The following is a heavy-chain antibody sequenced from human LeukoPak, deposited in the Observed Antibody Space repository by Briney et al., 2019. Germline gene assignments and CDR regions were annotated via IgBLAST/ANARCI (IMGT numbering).Heavy chain of an antibody. Sequence: PSEPLSPPCTVSVGSTTSSSYYWGWIRNPPGKGLEGIGSIYYSGSTYYNPSLKSRVTISVDTSKNQFSLKLSSVTAADTAVYYCASHTYYDFWSSFDYWGQGTLVTVSS. CDR2: IYYSGST. CDR1: VGSTTSSSYY. CDR3: ASHTYYDFWSSFDY. V-gene: IGHV4-39*01. D-gene: IGHD3-3*01. J-gene: IGHJ4*02.